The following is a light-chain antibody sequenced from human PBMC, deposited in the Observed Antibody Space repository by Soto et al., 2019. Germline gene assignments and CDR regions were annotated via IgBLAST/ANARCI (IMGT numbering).Light chain of an antibody. CDR3: QQYSDWSPFT. Sequence: EIVMTQSPATLSVSPGERATLSCRASESVGSNLAWYQQKPGQAPRLLIHGASKRATGIPARFSGSGSGTEFTLTISSLQSEDFAVYYCQQYSDWSPFTFGQGTKLEIK. CDR2: GAS. V-gene: IGKV3-15*01. J-gene: IGKJ2*01. CDR1: ESVGSN.